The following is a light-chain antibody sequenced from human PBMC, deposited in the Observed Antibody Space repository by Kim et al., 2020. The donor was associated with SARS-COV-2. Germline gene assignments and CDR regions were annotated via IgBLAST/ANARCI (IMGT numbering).Light chain of an antibody. CDR3: QKYKSAPWT. V-gene: IGKV1-27*01. CDR2: AAS. J-gene: IGKJ1*01. Sequence: GDRVTNTCQASQGITNSLAWYQQKPGKVPQLLIYAASALQSGVLSRFSGSGSGTDFTLTISSLQPEDVATYYCQKYKSAPWTFGQGTKVDIK. CDR1: QGITNS.